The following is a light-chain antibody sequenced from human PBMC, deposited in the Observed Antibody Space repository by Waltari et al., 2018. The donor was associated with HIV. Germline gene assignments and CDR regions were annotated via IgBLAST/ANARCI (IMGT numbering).Light chain of an antibody. CDR2: EGT. CDR1: SSDVGSYNL. J-gene: IGLJ2*01. CDR3: CSYAGRGRV. V-gene: IGLV2-23*01. Sequence: QSALTQPASVSGSPGQSITISCTGTSSDVGSYNLVSWYQQHPGKAPKLMMYEGTKRPAVVSNRFPGSKSGNTAFVTVSGLQAKDDAVYYCCSYAGRGRVFCGGTKLTVV.